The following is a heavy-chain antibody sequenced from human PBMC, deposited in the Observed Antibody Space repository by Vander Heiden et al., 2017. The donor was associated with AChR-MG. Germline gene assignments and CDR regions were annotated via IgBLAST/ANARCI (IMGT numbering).Heavy chain of an antibody. V-gene: IGHV1-69*01. CDR3: SRVMGEQWLGYDY. Sequence: VQVVPSGAEGQKPGYSVTGSCQASGRPCSSYAISWMRQAPGQALEGMGGITPIFGTANCAHKFQGRVTITADESTSTAYMELSRLRSEGTAVYYCSRVMGEQWLGYDYWGQGTLVTVSS. J-gene: IGHJ4*02. CDR2: ITPIFGTA. D-gene: IGHD6-19*01. CDR1: GRPCSSYA.